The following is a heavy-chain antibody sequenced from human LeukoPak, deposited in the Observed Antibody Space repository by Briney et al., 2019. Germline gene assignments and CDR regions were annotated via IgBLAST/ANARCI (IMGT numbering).Heavy chain of an antibody. CDR2: IYYSGST. V-gene: IGHV4-59*01. D-gene: IGHD2-21*02. Sequence: PSETLSLTCTVSGGSISSYYWSWIRQPPGKGLEWIGYIYYSGSTNYNPSLKSRVTISVDTSKNQFFLKLSSVTAADTAVYYCARSPTYCGGDCYLAGNWFDPWGQGTLVTVSS. J-gene: IGHJ5*02. CDR3: ARSPTYCGGDCYLAGNWFDP. CDR1: GGSISSYY.